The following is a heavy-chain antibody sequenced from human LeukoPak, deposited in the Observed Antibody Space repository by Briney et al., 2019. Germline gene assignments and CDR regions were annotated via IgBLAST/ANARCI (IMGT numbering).Heavy chain of an antibody. CDR3: ARQRGYYDSSGYYFFSSWFDY. CDR2: INHSGST. V-gene: IGHV4-34*01. Sequence: SETLSLTCAVYGGSFSGYYRSWIRQPPGKGLEWIGEINHSGSTNYNPSLKSRVTISVDTSKNQFSLKLSSVTAADTAVYYCARQRGYYDSSGYYFFSSWFDYWDQGTLVTVSS. J-gene: IGHJ4*02. CDR1: GGSFSGYY. D-gene: IGHD3-22*01.